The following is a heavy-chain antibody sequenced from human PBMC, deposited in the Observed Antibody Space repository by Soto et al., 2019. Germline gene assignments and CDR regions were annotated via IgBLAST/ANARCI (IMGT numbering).Heavy chain of an antibody. CDR1: GFTFSSYS. D-gene: IGHD3-10*01. V-gene: IGHV3-23*01. J-gene: IGHJ6*03. Sequence: GGSLRLSCAASGFTFSSYSMNLVRQAPGKGLEWISAISRSGGSTYYAASVKGRLTISRDNSKNTLYLQMNSLRAEDTAVYYCAKDRGVRRLNYYYMDVWGKGTTVTVSS. CDR3: AKDRGVRRLNYYYMDV. CDR2: ISRSGGST.